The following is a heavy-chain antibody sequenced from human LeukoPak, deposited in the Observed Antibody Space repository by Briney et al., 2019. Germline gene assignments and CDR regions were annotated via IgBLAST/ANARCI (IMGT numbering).Heavy chain of an antibody. CDR1: GFTLSSYG. V-gene: IGHV3-30*18. J-gene: IGHJ4*02. CDR2: ISYDGSNK. CDR3: AKDGGSGSPFDY. Sequence: QPGRSLRLSCAASGFTLSSYGMHWVRQAPGKGLEWVAVISYDGSNKYYADSVRGRFTISRDNSKNTLYLQMNSLRAEDTAVYYCAKDGGSGSPFDYWGQGTLVTVSS. D-gene: IGHD1-26*01.